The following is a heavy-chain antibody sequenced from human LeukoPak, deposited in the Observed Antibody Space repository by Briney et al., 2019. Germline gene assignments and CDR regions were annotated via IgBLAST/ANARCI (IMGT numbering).Heavy chain of an antibody. CDR3: ARVGIISSSWAYYYYMDV. CDR2: ITSSSSKI. CDR1: GFLFNSHH. D-gene: IGHD6-13*01. J-gene: IGHJ6*03. V-gene: IGHV3-48*04. Sequence: PGGSLRLSCAASGFLFNSHHMNWVRQAPGKGLEWISYITSSSSKIYYADSVEGRFTISRDNAKKSVYLQMSSLRAEDTAVYYCARVGIISSSWAYYYYMDVWGKGTTVTVSS.